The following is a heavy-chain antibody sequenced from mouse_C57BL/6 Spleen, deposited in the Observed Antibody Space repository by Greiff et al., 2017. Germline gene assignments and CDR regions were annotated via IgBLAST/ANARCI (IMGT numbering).Heavy chain of an antibody. D-gene: IGHD2-4*01. V-gene: IGHV1-15*01. CDR3: TIFYDYDRDPSRDY. J-gene: IGHJ4*01. CDR2: IDPETGGT. CDR1: GYTFTDYE. Sequence: VKLQQSGAELVRPGASVTLSCKASGYTFTDYEMHWVKQTPVHGLEWIGAIDPETGGTAYNQKFKGKAILTADKSSSTAYMELRSLTSEDSAVYYCTIFYDYDRDPSRDYWGQGTSVTVSS.